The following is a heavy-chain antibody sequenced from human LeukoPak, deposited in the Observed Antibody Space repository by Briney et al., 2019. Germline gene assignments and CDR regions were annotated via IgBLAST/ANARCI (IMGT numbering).Heavy chain of an antibody. CDR1: GGSFSGYY. J-gene: IGHJ4*02. D-gene: IGHD5-24*01. Sequence: SETLSLTCAVYGGSFSGYYWSWIRQPPGKGLEWIGEINHSGSTYYNPSLKSRVTISVDTSKNQFSLKLSSVTAADTAVDYCARLGWLQSYPSDYWGQGTLVTVSS. V-gene: IGHV4-34*01. CDR3: ARLGWLQSYPSDY. CDR2: INHSGST.